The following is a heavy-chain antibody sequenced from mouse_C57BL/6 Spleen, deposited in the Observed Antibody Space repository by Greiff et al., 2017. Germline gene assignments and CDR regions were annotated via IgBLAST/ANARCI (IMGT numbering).Heavy chain of an antibody. D-gene: IGHD1-1*01. CDR1: GYTFTDYE. Sequence: QVQLQQSGAELVRPGASVTLSCKASGYTFTDYEMHWVKQTPVHGLEWIGAIDPETGGTAYNQKFKGKAILTADKSSSTAYMELRSLTSEDSAVEYCTRYYYGPWFAYWGQGTLVTVSA. V-gene: IGHV1-15*01. CDR3: TRYYYGPWFAY. J-gene: IGHJ3*01. CDR2: IDPETGGT.